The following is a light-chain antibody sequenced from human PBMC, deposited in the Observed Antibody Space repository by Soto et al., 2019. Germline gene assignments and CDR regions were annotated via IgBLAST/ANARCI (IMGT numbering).Light chain of an antibody. CDR1: QTVSSSY. V-gene: IGKV3-20*01. CDR2: GAS. CDR3: QQYGSSPRT. J-gene: IGKJ1*01. Sequence: EIVLTQSPGTLSLSPGERATLSCRASQTVSSSYLAWYQQKPGQAPSLLMYGASSRATGIPERFSGSGSGTDFTLTISRLEPEDLAVYYCQQYGSSPRTFGQGTKVEIK.